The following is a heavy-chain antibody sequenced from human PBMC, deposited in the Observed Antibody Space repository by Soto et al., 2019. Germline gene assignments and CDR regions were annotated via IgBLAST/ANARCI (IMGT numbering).Heavy chain of an antibody. CDR1: GYSISSGYY. Sequence: PSETLSLTCAVSGYSISSGYYWGWIRQPPGKGLEWIGSIYHSGSTYYNPSLESRVSVSVDTSKNQFSLKVSGVSAADTAVYYCATSQKGYNWNYFDHWGRGALVTVSS. V-gene: IGHV4-38-2*01. D-gene: IGHD1-20*01. CDR3: ATSQKGYNWNYFDH. CDR2: IYHSGST. J-gene: IGHJ4*02.